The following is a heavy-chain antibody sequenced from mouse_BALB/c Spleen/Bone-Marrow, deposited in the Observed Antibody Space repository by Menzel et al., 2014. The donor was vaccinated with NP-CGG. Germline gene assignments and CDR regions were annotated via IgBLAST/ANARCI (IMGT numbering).Heavy chain of an antibody. CDR1: GYAFSSSW. D-gene: IGHD4-1*01. V-gene: IGHV1-82*01. CDR3: ATTGTGAY. Sequence: QVQLEESGPELVKPGASVKISCKASGYAFSSSWMNWVKQRPGQGLEWIGRIYPGDGDTNYNGKFKGKATLTADKSSSTAYMQLSSLTSVDSAVYFCATTGTGAYWGRGTLVTVSA. J-gene: IGHJ3*01. CDR2: IYPGDGDT.